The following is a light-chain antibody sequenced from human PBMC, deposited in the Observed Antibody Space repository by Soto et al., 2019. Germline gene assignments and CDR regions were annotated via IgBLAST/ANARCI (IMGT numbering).Light chain of an antibody. CDR3: HQYGSSPTYT. CDR1: QSVSSSY. J-gene: IGKJ2*01. V-gene: IGKV3-20*01. Sequence: EIVVTQSPGTLSLSPGERATLSCRASQSVSSSYLAWYQQKPGQAPRLIIYGASSRATAIPDRFSGSGSGTDFALNISRLEPEDFAVYYCHQYGSSPTYTFGQGTQVEIK. CDR2: GAS.